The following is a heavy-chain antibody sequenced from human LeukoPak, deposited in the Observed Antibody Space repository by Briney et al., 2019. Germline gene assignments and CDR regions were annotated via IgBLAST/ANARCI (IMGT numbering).Heavy chain of an antibody. D-gene: IGHD2-2*02. CDR2: ISSYSTYT. J-gene: IGHJ4*02. Sequence: ASVKVSCKASGYSFTTHGISWVRQAPGQGLEWMGWISSYSTYTTYAQKFQGRVAMTTDTSTSTAYMELRSLRSDDTAVYYCTRDQEIWIPPAISSYWGQGTLVTVSS. CDR3: TRDQEIWIPPAISSY. CDR1: GYSFTTHG. V-gene: IGHV1-18*01.